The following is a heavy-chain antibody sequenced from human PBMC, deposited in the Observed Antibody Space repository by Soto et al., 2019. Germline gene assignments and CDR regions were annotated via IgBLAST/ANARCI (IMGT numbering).Heavy chain of an antibody. CDR1: GGSISSYY. CDR3: ARERHVYNSGGDAFDI. CDR2: IYYSGRI. D-gene: IGHD1-1*01. Sequence: PSETLSLTCTVSGGSISSYYWSLIRQPPGKGLEWIGYIYYSGRINYNPSLKSRVTISVDTSKNQFSLKLSSVTAADTAVYYCARERHVYNSGGDAFDIWGQGTMVTVSS. J-gene: IGHJ3*02. V-gene: IGHV4-59*01.